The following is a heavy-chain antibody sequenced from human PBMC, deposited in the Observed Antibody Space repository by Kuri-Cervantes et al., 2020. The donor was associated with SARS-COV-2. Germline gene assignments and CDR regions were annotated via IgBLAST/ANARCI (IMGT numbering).Heavy chain of an antibody. CDR2: IYYSGST. V-gene: IGHV4-59*01. D-gene: IGHD6-13*01. CDR3: ARVSTYSSSWPDY. J-gene: IGHJ4*02. CDR1: GGSISSYY. Sequence: SETLSLTCTVSGGSISSYYWSWIRQPPGKGLEWNGYIYYSGSTNYNPSLKSRVTISVDTSKNQFSLKLSSVTAADTAVYYCARVSTYSSSWPDYWGQGTLVTVSS.